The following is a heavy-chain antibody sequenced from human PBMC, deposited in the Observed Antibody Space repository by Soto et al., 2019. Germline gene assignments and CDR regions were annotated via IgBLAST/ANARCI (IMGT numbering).Heavy chain of an antibody. J-gene: IGHJ4*02. CDR2: YISNSGDT. V-gene: IGHV1-2*02. CDR3: AAGGSWYAF. D-gene: IGHD6-13*01. CDR1: GNPFMGHY. Sequence: QVQLVQSGAEVRRPAASVKVSCKTSGNPFMGHYIHWLRQAPGQGFEWLGYISNSGDTKFSQNFQGRVSMTRDTSITTADMELRGLQSGDTAVYYCAAGGSWYAFWGQGTLVTVSS.